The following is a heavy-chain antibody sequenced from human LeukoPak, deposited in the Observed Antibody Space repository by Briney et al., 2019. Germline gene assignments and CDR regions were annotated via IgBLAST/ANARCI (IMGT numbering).Heavy chain of an antibody. CDR3: ARDMLGGFDP. CDR2: LWYNGNSR. Sequence: GRSLRLSCAASGFNFPDHGMHWVRQAAGKGLEWVAGLWYNGNSRYYADSVKGRFTISRDNAKNSLYLQMNSLRAEDTAVYYCARDMLGGFDPWGQGTLVTVSS. J-gene: IGHJ5*02. D-gene: IGHD2-8*01. CDR1: GFNFPDHG. V-gene: IGHV3-33*01.